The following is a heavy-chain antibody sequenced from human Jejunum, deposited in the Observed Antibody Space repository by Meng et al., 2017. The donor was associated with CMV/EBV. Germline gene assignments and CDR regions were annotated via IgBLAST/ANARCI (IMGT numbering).Heavy chain of an antibody. Sequence: VPVMQLVFELKKPGASVKVSCKASGYTFINYAINWVRQAPGQGLEWMGWINTHTGNPTYGQGFTGRFVLSSDTSVSTANLQISSLKAEDTAAYYCARGGPYPDSSGFHWYFDLWGRGTLVTVSS. CDR2: INTHTGNP. V-gene: IGHV7-4-1*02. J-gene: IGHJ2*01. CDR1: GYTFINYA. CDR3: ARGGPYPDSSGFHWYFDL. D-gene: IGHD3-22*01.